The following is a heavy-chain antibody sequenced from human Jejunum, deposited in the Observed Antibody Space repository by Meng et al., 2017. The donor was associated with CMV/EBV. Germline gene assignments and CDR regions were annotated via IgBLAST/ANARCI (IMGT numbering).Heavy chain of an antibody. D-gene: IGHD4-17*01. J-gene: IGHJ4*02. CDR1: TITRNNYG. CDR3: ANSGLRA. Sequence: LKISCAASTITRNNYGMNWVRQAPGKGLEWVSGISSSDGRTYYADSVRGHFTISRDNSKNTLFLQMNSLRVEDTAVYYCANSGLRAWGQGTLVTVSS. CDR2: ISSSDGRT. V-gene: IGHV3-23*01.